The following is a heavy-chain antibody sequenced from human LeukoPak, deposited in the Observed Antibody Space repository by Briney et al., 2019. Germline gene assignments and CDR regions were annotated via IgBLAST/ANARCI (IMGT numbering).Heavy chain of an antibody. J-gene: IGHJ4*02. D-gene: IGHD3-22*01. CDR3: ATFNYDSWFFDN. CDR2: IYGSGST. Sequence: PSETLSLTCTVSGASMSSYYWAWIRRPAGKGLEWIGRIYGSGSTNYNPSLKRRVTMSIDTSENQFSLNLTSVTAADTATYYCATFNYDSWFFDNWGQGTLVTVSS. V-gene: IGHV4-4*07. CDR1: GASMSSYY.